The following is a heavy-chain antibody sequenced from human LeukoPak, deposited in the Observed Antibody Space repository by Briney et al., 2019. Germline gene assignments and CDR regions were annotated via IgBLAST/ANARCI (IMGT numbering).Heavy chain of an antibody. Sequence: PGRSLRLSCAASGSTFSSYAMHWVRQAPGKGLEWVAVISYDGSNKYYADSVKGRFTISRDNSKNTLYLQMNSLRAEDTAVYYCARGSDYYDSSGYYWFDYWGQGTLVTVSS. V-gene: IGHV3-30-3*01. D-gene: IGHD3-22*01. J-gene: IGHJ4*02. CDR2: ISYDGSNK. CDR1: GSTFSSYA. CDR3: ARGSDYYDSSGYYWFDY.